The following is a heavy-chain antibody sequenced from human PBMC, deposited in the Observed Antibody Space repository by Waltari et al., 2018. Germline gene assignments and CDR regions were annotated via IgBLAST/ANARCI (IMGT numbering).Heavy chain of an antibody. CDR1: GGSISRSGYY. CDR3: ARALAPKWFDP. J-gene: IGHJ5*02. CDR2: IYYSGAT. V-gene: IGHV4-39*07. Sequence: LQESGPGLVKSSETLSLTCTVSGGSISRSGYYWGWVRQPPGKGLEWIANIYYSGATYYSPSLRRRATISLDTSKNQFSLRLTSVTAADTAVYYCARALAPKWFDPWGRGTLVTVSS.